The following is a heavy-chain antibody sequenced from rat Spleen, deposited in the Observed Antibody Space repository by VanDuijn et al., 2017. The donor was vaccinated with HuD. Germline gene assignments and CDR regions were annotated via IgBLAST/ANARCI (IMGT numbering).Heavy chain of an antibody. CDR2: ISYEGSST. D-gene: IGHD1-9*01. CDR3: ARQGYTYYVYYFDY. Sequence: EVQLVESGGGLVQPGRSLKLSCAASGFIFSNYYMAWVRQAPTKGLEWVASISYEGSSTYYGDSVKGRFTISRDNAKNTLYLQMDSLGSEDTATYYCARQGYTYYVYYFDYWGQGVMVTVSS. V-gene: IGHV5-22*01. CDR1: GFIFSNYY. J-gene: IGHJ2*01.